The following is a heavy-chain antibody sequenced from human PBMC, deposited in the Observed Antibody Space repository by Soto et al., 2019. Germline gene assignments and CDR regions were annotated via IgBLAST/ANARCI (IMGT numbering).Heavy chain of an antibody. Sequence: ASVKVSCKASGYTFTSYGISWVRQAPGQGLEWMGWINPNSGGTNYAQKFQGWVTMTRDTSISTAYMELSRLRSDDTAVYYCARVAAAGFGYYYYGMDVWGQGTTVTVSS. CDR2: INPNSGGT. J-gene: IGHJ6*02. CDR1: GYTFTSYG. V-gene: IGHV1-2*04. D-gene: IGHD6-13*01. CDR3: ARVAAAGFGYYYYGMDV.